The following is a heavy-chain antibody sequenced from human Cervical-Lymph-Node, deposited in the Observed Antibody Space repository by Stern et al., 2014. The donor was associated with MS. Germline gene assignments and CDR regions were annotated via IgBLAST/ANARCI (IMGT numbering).Heavy chain of an antibody. J-gene: IGHJ4*02. CDR2: ILGGGNT. CDR3: ARDDGNY. CDR1: GLSVSDTY. V-gene: IGHV3-53*01. Sequence: EVQLVQSGGGLIQPGGSLRLSCAASGLSVSDTYMSWVRQAPGKGLEWVSVILGGGNTSYADSVRVRFTLSRENPKNMLYLQMNSLGVEDTAVYYCARDDGNYWGQGTLVTVSA.